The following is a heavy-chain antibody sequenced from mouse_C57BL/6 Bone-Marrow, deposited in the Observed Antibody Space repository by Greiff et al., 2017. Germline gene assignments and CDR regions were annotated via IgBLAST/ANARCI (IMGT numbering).Heavy chain of an antibody. CDR1: GFTFTDYY. V-gene: IGHV14-2*01. CDR2: IDPEDGET. Sequence: VQLQQPGAELVKPGASVKLSCTASGFTFTDYYIHWVKQRPEQGLEWIGRIDPEDGETKYAPKFQDKATITADTPSNTAYLQLSSLTSEDTAVYYCTRSLICCGTNNWGRGTTLTVSS. J-gene: IGHJ2*01. D-gene: IGHD1-1*01. CDR3: TRSLICCGTNN.